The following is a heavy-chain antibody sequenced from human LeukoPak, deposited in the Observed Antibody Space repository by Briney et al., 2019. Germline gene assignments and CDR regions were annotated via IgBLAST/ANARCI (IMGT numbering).Heavy chain of an antibody. CDR1: GYSIRSGFY. J-gene: IGHJ4*02. V-gene: IGHV4-38-2*02. CDR2: IYHSGST. CDR3: ARGPTGYSSSSLYFDY. D-gene: IGHD6-6*01. Sequence: AETLSLTCSVSGYSIRSGFYWSWIRQPPGTGLEWIGSIYHSGSTYYNPSLKSRVTISVDTSNNQFSLKLSSVTATDTAVYYCARGPTGYSSSSLYFDYWGQGTLVTVSS.